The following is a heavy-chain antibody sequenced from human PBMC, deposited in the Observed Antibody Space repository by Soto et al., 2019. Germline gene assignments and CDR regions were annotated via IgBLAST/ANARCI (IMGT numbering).Heavy chain of an antibody. CDR1: GGSINSGGYY. CDR3: ARVFKTMSFYYGMDV. CDR2: IYYTGST. J-gene: IGHJ6*02. V-gene: IGHV4-31*03. D-gene: IGHD3-22*01. Sequence: QVQLQESGPGLVKPSQTLSLICTVSGGSINSGGYYWSWIRQLPGKGLEWIGYIYYTGSTYYNPSIKIRIPISLDTSANEFTLKLPSVTAADTAIYFCARVFKTMSFYYGMDVWGQGTAVAVSS.